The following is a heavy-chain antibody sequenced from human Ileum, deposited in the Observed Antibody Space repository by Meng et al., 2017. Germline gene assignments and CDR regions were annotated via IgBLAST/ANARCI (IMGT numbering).Heavy chain of an antibody. Sequence: QVQLQESGPGPVKPSQTLFLTRTVSGGSISSGGYYWSWIRQHPGKGLEWIGYIYYSGTTYYNPSLKSRVTISVDTSKNQFSLKLSSVTAADTAVYYCAREPPAAAGTGADYWGQGTLVTVSS. CDR3: AREPPAAAGTGADY. D-gene: IGHD6-13*01. CDR1: GGSISSGGYY. J-gene: IGHJ4*02. V-gene: IGHV4-31*03. CDR2: IYYSGTT.